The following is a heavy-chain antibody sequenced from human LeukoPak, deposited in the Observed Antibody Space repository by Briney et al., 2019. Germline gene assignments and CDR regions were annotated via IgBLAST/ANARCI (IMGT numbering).Heavy chain of an antibody. CDR2: IRYDGSNK. D-gene: IGHD6-13*01. J-gene: IGHJ4*02. V-gene: IGHV3-30*02. CDR3: AKDRYKYSSSWANYFDY. CDR1: GFTFSSYG. Sequence: HPGGSLRLSCAASGFTFSSYGMHWVRQAPGKGLEWVAFIRYDGSNKYYADSVKGRFTISRDNSKNTLYLQMNSLRAEDTAVYYCAKDRYKYSSSWANYFDYWGQGTLVTVSS.